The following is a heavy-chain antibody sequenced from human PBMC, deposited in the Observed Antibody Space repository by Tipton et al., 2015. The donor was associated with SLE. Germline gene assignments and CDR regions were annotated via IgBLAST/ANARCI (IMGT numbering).Heavy chain of an antibody. CDR2: MNPSSGQT. Sequence: QLVQSGGEVKKPGASVRVSCKASGYTFTTYGISWVRQAPGQGLEWMGCMNPSSGQTGYAQKFQGRVTMTWDTSMSTACMEVSSLRSDDTAVYYCARGEQLVGLTPFDPWGQGTLVSVSS. D-gene: IGHD6-6*01. J-gene: IGHJ5*02. CDR1: GYTFTTYG. V-gene: IGHV1-8*02. CDR3: ARGEQLVGLTPFDP.